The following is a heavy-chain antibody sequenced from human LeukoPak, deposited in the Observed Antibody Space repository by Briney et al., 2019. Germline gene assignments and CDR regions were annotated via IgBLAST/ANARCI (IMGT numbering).Heavy chain of an antibody. Sequence: GGSLRLSCAASGFTFSDYYMSWIRQAPGKGLEWVSYISSGGRTIYYADSVKGRFTVSRDNSNNRLYLQMSGLTAADTAVYYCAKDRSIGTYYTFDHWGQGTLVTVSS. V-gene: IGHV3-11*01. D-gene: IGHD1-26*01. CDR3: AKDRSIGTYYTFDH. CDR1: GFTFSDYY. J-gene: IGHJ4*02. CDR2: ISSGGRTI.